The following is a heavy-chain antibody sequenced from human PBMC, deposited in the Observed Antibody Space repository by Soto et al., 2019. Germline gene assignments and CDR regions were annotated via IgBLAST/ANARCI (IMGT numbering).Heavy chain of an antibody. J-gene: IGHJ4*02. Sequence: QVQLQQWGAGLLKPSETLSLTCAVYGESFSNHSWSWIRQPPGRGLEWIGEINYSGRTSYNPSLKSRVTISADTSKNQFSLKVNSVTAADTAVYYCAKHSGWSFDCWGQGTLVTVSS. V-gene: IGHV4-34*01. CDR2: INYSGRT. D-gene: IGHD6-19*01. CDR1: GESFSNHS. CDR3: AKHSGWSFDC.